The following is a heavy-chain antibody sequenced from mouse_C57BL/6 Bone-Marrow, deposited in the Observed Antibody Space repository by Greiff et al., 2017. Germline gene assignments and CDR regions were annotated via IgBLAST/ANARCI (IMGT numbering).Heavy chain of an antibody. CDR2: SRNKANAYTT. CDR3: ARDAGWYCDD. J-gene: IGHJ1*03. CDR1: GFTFSDFY. Sequence: EVKLVESEGGLVQSGRSLRLSCATSGFTFSDFYMEWVRQAPGKRLEWIAASRNKANAYTTEYSASVKGRFIVSRDTSKSSLYLQMNARRDEDTAIYYCARDAGWYCDDWGTGTTVTVSS. V-gene: IGHV7-1*01.